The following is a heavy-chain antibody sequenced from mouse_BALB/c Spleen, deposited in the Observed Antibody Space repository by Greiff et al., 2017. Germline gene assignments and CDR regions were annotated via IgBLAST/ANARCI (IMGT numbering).Heavy chain of an antibody. CDR1: GFSLTSYG. V-gene: IGHV2-5-1*01. D-gene: IGHD1-1*01. Sequence: VQLVESGPSLVQPSQSLSITCTVSGFSLTSYGVHWVRQSPGKGLEWLGVIWRGGSTDYNAAFMSRLSITKDNSKSQVFFKMNSLQADDTAIYYCAKKITVGGSMDYWGQGTSVTVSS. J-gene: IGHJ4*01. CDR2: IWRGGST. CDR3: AKKITVGGSMDY.